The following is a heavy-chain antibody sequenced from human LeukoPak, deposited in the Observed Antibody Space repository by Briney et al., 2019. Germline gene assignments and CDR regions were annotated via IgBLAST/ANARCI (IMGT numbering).Heavy chain of an antibody. J-gene: IGHJ4*02. D-gene: IGHD4-11*01. CDR1: GGSISSYY. CDR2: IYYTGST. CDR3: ARLVSTTRDY. V-gene: IGHV4-59*12. Sequence: SETLSLTCTVSGGSISSYYWSWIRQPPGKGLEWIGYIYYTGSTNYNPSLKSRVTISVDTSKNQFSLKLSSVTAADTAVYYCARLVSTTRDYWGQGTLVTVSS.